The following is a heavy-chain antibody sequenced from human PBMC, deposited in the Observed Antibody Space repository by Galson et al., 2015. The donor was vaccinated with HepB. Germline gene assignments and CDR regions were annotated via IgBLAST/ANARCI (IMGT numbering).Heavy chain of an antibody. CDR3: TIIMGVVPAAPRPQKMDV. V-gene: IGHV1-2*02. D-gene: IGHD2-2*01. CDR1: GYTFTGYY. CDR2: INPNSGGT. J-gene: IGHJ6*02. Sequence: SVKVSCKASGYTFTGYYMHWVRQAPGQGLEWMGWINPNSGGTNYAQKFQGRVTMTRDTSISTAYMELSRLRSDDTAVYYCTIIMGVVPAAPRPQKMDVWGQGTPVAVSS.